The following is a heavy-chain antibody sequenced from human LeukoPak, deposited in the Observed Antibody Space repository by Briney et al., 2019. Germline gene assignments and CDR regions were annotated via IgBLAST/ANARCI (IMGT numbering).Heavy chain of an antibody. J-gene: IGHJ6*03. D-gene: IGHD5-12*01. CDR2: IIPILSTA. V-gene: IGHV1-69*05. Sequence: ATVKVSCKASGGTYSRYAIIWVRQPPGQGREWMGRIIPILSTASLAQKFQRRVTITTDESKSQAYMEESSLRSEDKAVYYCARDSRRWLRLNDYYYHMDVWGKGATVTVSS. CDR1: GGTYSRYA. CDR3: ARDSRRWLRLNDYYYHMDV.